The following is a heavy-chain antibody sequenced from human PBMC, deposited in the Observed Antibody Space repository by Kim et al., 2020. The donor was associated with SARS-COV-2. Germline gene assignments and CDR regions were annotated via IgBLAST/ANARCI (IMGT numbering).Heavy chain of an antibody. CDR1: GGSISSSSYY. V-gene: IGHV4-39*07. CDR2: IYYSGST. J-gene: IGHJ3*02. Sequence: SETLSLTCTVSGGSISSSSYYWGWIRQPPGKGLEWIGSIYYSGSTYYNPSLKSRVTISVDTSKNQFSLKLSSVTAADTAVYYCARLAESGSRSGLFDAFDIWGQGTMVTVSS. CDR3: ARLAESGSRSGLFDAFDI. D-gene: IGHD3-10*01.